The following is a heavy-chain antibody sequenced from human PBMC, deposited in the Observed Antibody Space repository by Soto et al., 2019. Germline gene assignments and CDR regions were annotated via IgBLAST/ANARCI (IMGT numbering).Heavy chain of an antibody. J-gene: IGHJ6*02. Sequence: EVQLVESGGVVVQPGGSLRLSCVASGFTFDDYTMHWVRQAPGKGLEWVSLISWDGGSTYYADSVKGRFTISRDNSKNSGYLEMTVMRIEAPALYYGEKGGRSSGFYYYYYGMYVWGQGTTVTFSS. CDR3: EKGGRSSGFYYYYYGMYV. CDR1: GFTFDDYT. D-gene: IGHD3-22*01. V-gene: IGHV3-43*01. CDR2: ISWDGGST.